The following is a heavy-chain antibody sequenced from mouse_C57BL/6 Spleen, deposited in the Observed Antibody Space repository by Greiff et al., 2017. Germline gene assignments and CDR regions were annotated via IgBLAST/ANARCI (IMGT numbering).Heavy chain of an antibody. CDR2: IYPGDGDT. V-gene: IGHV1-80*01. D-gene: IGHD1-2*01. CDR1: GYAFSSYW. Sequence: VQLVESGAELVKPGASVKISCKASGYAFSSYWMNWVKQRPGKGLEWIGQIYPGDGDTNYNGKFKGKATLTADKSSSTAYMQLSSLTSEDSAVYFCASEGTTSRSYFDYWGQGTTLTVSS. CDR3: ASEGTTSRSYFDY. J-gene: IGHJ2*01.